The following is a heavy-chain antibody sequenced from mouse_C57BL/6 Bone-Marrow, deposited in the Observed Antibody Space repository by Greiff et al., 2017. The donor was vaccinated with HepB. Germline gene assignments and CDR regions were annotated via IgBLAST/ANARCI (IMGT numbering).Heavy chain of an antibody. CDR1: GYTFTDYY. J-gene: IGHJ2*01. D-gene: IGHD2-3*01. CDR3: ARQGDDGYFYY. CDR2: IYPGSGNT. Sequence: VQLQQSGAELVRPGASVKLSCKASGYTFTDYYINWVKQRPGQGLEWIARIYPGSGNTYYNEKFKGKATLTAEKSSSTAYMQLSSLTSEDSAVYFCARQGDDGYFYYWGQGTTLTVSS. V-gene: IGHV1-76*01.